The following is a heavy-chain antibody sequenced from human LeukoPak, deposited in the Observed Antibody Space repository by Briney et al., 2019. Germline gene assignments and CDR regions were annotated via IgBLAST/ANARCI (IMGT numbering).Heavy chain of an antibody. D-gene: IGHD6-19*01. CDR1: GFTFSSYA. V-gene: IGHV3-30-3*01. Sequence: PGRSLRLSCAASGFTFSSYAMHWVRQAPGKGLEWVAVISYDGGNKYYADSVKGRFTISRDNSKNTLYLQMNSLRAEDTAVYYCARAVAATEDFDYWGQGTLVTVSS. J-gene: IGHJ4*02. CDR3: ARAVAATEDFDY. CDR2: ISYDGGNK.